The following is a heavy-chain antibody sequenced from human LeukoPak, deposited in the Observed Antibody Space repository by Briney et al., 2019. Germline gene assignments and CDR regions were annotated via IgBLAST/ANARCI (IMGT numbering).Heavy chain of an antibody. D-gene: IGHD2-21*01. CDR3: ARHKLDGDSRYYYYYGMDV. CDR2: MNPNSGNT. V-gene: IGHV1-8*01. J-gene: IGHJ6*02. Sequence: ASVEVSCKASGYTFTSYDINWVRQATGQGLEWMGWMNPNSGNTGYAQKFQGRVTMTRNTSISTAYMELSSLRSEDTAVYYCARHKLDGDSRYYYYYGMDVWGQGTTVTVSS. CDR1: GYTFTSYD.